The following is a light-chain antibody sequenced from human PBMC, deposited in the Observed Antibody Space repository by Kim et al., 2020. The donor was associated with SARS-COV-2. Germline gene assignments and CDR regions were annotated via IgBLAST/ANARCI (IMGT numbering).Light chain of an antibody. J-gene: IGKJ4*01. CDR2: DTS. V-gene: IGKV3-11*01. Sequence: EIVLTQSPATLSLSPGERATLSCRASESIASYLLWYQQKPGQAPRLLIYDTSNRAAGVPARFSGRGSGTDFTLTISSLEPEDFAVYYCQHRSNWPLTFGGGTKVEIK. CDR1: ESIASY. CDR3: QHRSNWPLT.